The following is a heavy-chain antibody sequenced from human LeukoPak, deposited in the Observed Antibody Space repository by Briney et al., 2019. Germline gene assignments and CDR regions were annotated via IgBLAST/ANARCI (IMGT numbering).Heavy chain of an antibody. CDR2: IKQDGSAK. Sequence: GGSLRLSCAASGFTFSSYWMSWVRQAPGKGLEWVANIKQDGSAKYYVDSVKGRFTISRDNAKNSLYLQMNSLKTEDTAVYYCTTRYCSSTSCRGGFDPWGQGTLVTVSS. D-gene: IGHD2-2*01. V-gene: IGHV3-7*03. CDR3: TTRYCSSTSCRGGFDP. CDR1: GFTFSSYW. J-gene: IGHJ5*02.